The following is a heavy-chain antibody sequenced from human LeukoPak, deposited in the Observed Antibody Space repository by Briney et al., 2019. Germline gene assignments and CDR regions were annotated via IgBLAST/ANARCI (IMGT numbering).Heavy chain of an antibody. J-gene: IGHJ4*02. D-gene: IGHD4-17*01. CDR2: IRYDGSNK. V-gene: IGHV3-30*02. Sequence: PGGSLRLSCAASGFTSSSYGMHWVRQAPGKGLEWVAFIRYDGSNKYYADSVKGRFTISRDNSKNTLYLQMNSLRAEDTAVYYCVNNPYIYGDPPGWGQGTLVTVSS. CDR3: VNNPYIYGDPPG. CDR1: GFTSSSYG.